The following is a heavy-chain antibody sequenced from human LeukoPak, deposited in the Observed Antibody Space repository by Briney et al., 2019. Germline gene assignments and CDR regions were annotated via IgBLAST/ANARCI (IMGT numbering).Heavy chain of an antibody. Sequence: TSSETLSLTCAVYGGSFSGYYWSWIRQPPGKGLEWIGEINHSGSTNFNPSLKSRVTISVDTSKNQFSLKLSSVTAADTAVYYCARVEYQLLYCDCWGQGTLVTVSS. J-gene: IGHJ4*02. V-gene: IGHV4-34*01. CDR2: INHSGST. D-gene: IGHD2-2*01. CDR3: ARVEYQLLYCDC. CDR1: GGSFSGYY.